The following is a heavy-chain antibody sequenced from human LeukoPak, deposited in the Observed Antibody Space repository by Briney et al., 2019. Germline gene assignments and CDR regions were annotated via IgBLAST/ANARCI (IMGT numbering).Heavy chain of an antibody. V-gene: IGHV1-18*01. CDR3: ARPTYYYDSSGPHEY. CDR2: ISTHNGNT. Sequence: ASVKVSCKASGYAFTSHGISWVRQAPGQGLEWRGWISTHNGNTNYAQKFQGRVTMTTDTSTSTAYMELRSLRSDDTAMYYCARPTYYYDSSGPHEYWGQGTLVTVSS. J-gene: IGHJ4*02. CDR1: GYAFTSHG. D-gene: IGHD3-22*01.